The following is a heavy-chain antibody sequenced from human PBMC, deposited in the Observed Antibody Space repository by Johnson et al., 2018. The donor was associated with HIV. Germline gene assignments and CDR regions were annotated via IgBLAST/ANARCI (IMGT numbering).Heavy chain of an antibody. CDR3: ARDPRGEAMALDAFDI. J-gene: IGHJ3*02. Sequence: VVSGGGLVKPGGSLRLSFAASGFTFSDYYMSWIRQAPGKGLEWVSYISSSGSTIYYADSVKGRFTISRDNAKNSLYLQMNSLRAEDTAVYYCARDPRGEAMALDAFDIWGQGTMVTVSS. CDR2: ISSSGSTI. V-gene: IGHV3-11*04. CDR1: GFTFSDYY. D-gene: IGHD5-18*01.